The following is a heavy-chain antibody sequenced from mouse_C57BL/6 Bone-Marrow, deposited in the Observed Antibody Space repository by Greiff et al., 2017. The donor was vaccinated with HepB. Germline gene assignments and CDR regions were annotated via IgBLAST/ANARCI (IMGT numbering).Heavy chain of an antibody. CDR2: IWSGGST. J-gene: IGHJ4*01. D-gene: IGHD3-2*02. CDR1: GFSLTSYG. V-gene: IGHV2-2*01. CDR3: ARKGDSSGYLYAMDY. Sequence: VKLVESGPGLVQPSQCLSITCTVSGFSLTSYGVHWVRQSPGKGLEWLGVIWSGGSTDYNAAFISRLSISKHNSKSHFFFKMNSLQADDTAIYYCARKGDSSGYLYAMDYWGQGTSVTVSS.